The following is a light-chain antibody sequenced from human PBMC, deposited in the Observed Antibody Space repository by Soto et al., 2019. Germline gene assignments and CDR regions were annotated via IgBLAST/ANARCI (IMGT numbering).Light chain of an antibody. CDR2: DAS. CDR3: QQFNSPPLT. J-gene: IGKJ4*01. V-gene: IGKV3-20*01. Sequence: EVVLTQSPGTLSLSAGERATLSCRTSQSVSSSYLAWYQQKPGQAPRLLIYDASNRATGIPARFSGSGSGTDFTLTINSLQPDDFATYYCQQFNSPPLTFGGGTKVDI. CDR1: QSVSSSY.